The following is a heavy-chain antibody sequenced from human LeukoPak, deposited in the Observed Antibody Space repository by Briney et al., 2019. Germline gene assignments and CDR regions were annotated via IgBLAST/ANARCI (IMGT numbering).Heavy chain of an antibody. CDR3: ASLEGGPSDGR. V-gene: IGHV3-53*01. D-gene: IGHD3-3*01. Sequence: PGGSLRLSCEVSGFPVRSRYMTWVRQPPGKGLVCVAVIYSGGTTYHIDSVKGRFTISRDISKSTMYLEMNNLRVEDTATYYCASLEGGPSDGRWGQGTLVIVSS. CDR2: IYSGGTT. CDR1: GFPVRSRY. J-gene: IGHJ4*02.